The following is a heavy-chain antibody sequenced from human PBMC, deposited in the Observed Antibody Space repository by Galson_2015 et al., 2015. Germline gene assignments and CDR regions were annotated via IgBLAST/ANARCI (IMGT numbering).Heavy chain of an antibody. Sequence: SLRLSCAASGFPFISYSMNWVRQAPGKGLEWISYINGISDIVWYADSVKGRFTISRDNAKNSVYLQMNSLTDGDTAVYYCARDLHWGFDYWGQGALVTVSS. CDR3: ARDLHWGFDY. J-gene: IGHJ4*02. CDR2: INGISDIV. D-gene: IGHD7-27*01. V-gene: IGHV3-48*02. CDR1: GFPFISYS.